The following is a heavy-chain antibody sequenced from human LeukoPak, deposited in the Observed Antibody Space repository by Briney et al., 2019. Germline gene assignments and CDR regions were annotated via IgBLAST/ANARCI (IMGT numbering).Heavy chain of an antibody. J-gene: IGHJ4*02. Sequence: PSGTLSLTCTVSGGSISSSSYYWGWIRQPPGKGLEWIGSIYYSGTTYYNPSLKSRVTISVDTSKNQFSLKLSSVTAADTAVYYCANSIAVAANLAYWGQGTLVTVSS. CDR1: GGSISSSSYY. CDR3: ANSIAVAANLAY. D-gene: IGHD6-19*01. V-gene: IGHV4-39*01. CDR2: IYYSGTT.